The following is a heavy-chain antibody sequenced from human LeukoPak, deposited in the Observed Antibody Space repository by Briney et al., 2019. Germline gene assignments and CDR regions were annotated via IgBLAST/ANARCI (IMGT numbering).Heavy chain of an antibody. CDR2: ISDCGGTT. V-gene: IGHV3-23*01. CDR1: GFTFSTYA. Sequence: GGSLRLSCAASGFTFSTYAMSWVRHAPGEGLEWVSAISDCGGTTYYADSVKGRFTISRDNSKNTLFLQMNSLRAEDTAVYYCAKDGGSVYAYLDYWGLGSLVTVSS. CDR3: AKDGGSVYAYLDY. D-gene: IGHD5/OR15-5a*01. J-gene: IGHJ4*02.